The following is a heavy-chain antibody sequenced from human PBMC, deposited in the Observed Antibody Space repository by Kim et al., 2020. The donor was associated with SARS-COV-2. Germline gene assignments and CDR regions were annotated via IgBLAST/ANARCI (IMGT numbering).Heavy chain of an antibody. CDR3: VYSGYDLSV. D-gene: IGHD5-12*01. V-gene: IGHV3-9*01. CDR1: GFTFGDYA. J-gene: IGHJ6*02. Sequence: GGSLRLSCAASGFTFGDYAMHWVRQAPGKGLDWVSGISWYSGSIGYADSVKGRFTISRDNAKNSLYLQMNSLRAEDTALYYCVYSGYDLSVWGQGTTVTVSS. CDR2: ISWYSGSI.